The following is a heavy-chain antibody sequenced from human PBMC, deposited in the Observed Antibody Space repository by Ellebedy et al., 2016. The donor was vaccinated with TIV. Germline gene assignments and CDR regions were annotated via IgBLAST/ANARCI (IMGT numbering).Heavy chain of an antibody. CDR2: INHSGST. CDR3: ARGEVVVGMDV. Sequence: MPSETLSLTCTVSGGSISSYYWSRIRQPPGKGLEWIGEINHSGSTNYNPSLKSRVTISVDTSKNQFSLKLSSVTAADTAVYYCARGEVVVGMDVWGQGTTVTVSS. V-gene: IGHV4-34*01. CDR1: GGSISSYY. J-gene: IGHJ6*02. D-gene: IGHD2-15*01.